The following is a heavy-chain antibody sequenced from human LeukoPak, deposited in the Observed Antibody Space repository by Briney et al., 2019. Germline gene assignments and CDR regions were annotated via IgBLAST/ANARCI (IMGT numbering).Heavy chain of an antibody. J-gene: IGHJ6*02. CDR2: ISYDGSNK. CDR1: GFTFSNYA. Sequence: GRSLRLSCAASGFTFSNYAMHWVRQAPGKGLEWVAVISYDGSNKYYADSVKGRFTISRDNAKNSLYLQMNSLRAEDTAVYYCARGPPNRRYYYYGMDVWGQGTTVTASS. V-gene: IGHV3-30-3*01. CDR3: ARGPPNRRYYYYGMDV.